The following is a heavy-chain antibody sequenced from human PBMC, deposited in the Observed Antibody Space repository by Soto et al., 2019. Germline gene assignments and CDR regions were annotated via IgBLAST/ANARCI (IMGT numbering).Heavy chain of an antibody. V-gene: IGHV4-39*01. D-gene: IGHD5-12*01. J-gene: IGHJ6*02. CDR3: ARLSARGYDLPFYYYGMDV. Sequence: PSETRSLTGTVSGGSISSSTYYRGWIRQPPGKGREWIGRIYYSGATYYNPTLKGRVTMSGGTSMSQFSLRLSCVTAEDTAVYYCARLSARGYDLPFYYYGMDVWGQGTTVTVSS. CDR1: GGSISSSTYY. CDR2: IYYSGAT.